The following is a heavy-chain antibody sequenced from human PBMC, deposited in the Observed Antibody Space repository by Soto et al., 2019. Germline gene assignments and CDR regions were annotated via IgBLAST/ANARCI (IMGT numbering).Heavy chain of an antibody. CDR1: GFTFSSYG. V-gene: IGHV3-33*01. J-gene: IGHJ4*02. D-gene: IGHD2-15*01. CDR2: IWYDGSNK. Sequence: QVQLVESGGGVVQPGRSLRLSCAASGFTFSSYGMHWVRQAPGKGLEWVAVIWYDGSNKYYADSVKGRFTISRDNSKNPLFLQIKRLGAGDTAVYYRAREFHHYCNGCSCYCNFWGQGNLVTVSS. CDR3: AREFHHYCNGCSCYCNF.